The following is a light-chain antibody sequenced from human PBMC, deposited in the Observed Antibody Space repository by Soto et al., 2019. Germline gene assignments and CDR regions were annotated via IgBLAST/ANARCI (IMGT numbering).Light chain of an antibody. J-gene: IGKJ4*01. Sequence: EILLTQSPATLSLSPGERSTLSCRASQSVFNYLAWYQQKPGQAPRLLIYDVSDRATGIPDRFSGSGSGTDFTLTISRLEPEGFAVYYCQQYGSSPLTFGGGTKVDIK. CDR1: QSVFNY. CDR3: QQYGSSPLT. CDR2: DVS. V-gene: IGKV3-20*01.